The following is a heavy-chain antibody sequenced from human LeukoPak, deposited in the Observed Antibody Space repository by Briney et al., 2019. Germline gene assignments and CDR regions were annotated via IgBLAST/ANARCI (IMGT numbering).Heavy chain of an antibody. CDR3: ARDLGDFWSAYHDAFHI. D-gene: IGHD3-3*01. J-gene: IGHJ3*02. Sequence: PGGSLRLSCAASGFTFSDYYMSWIRQAPGKGLEWVSYISKTGSTIYHADSVKGRFTISRDNAKNSLYLQMNSLRAEDTALYYCARDLGDFWSAYHDAFHIWVQGTMVTVSS. V-gene: IGHV3-11*04. CDR1: GFTFSDYY. CDR2: ISKTGSTI.